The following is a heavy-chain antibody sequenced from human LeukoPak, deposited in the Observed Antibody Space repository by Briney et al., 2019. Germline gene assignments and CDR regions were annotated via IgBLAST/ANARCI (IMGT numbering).Heavy chain of an antibody. CDR2: INPNSGGT. V-gene: IGHV1-2*02. CDR1: GYTFTGYY. D-gene: IGHD3-10*01. J-gene: IGHJ5*01. CDR3: ASQNYGESWFDS. Sequence: ASVKVSCKASGYTFTGYYIHWVRQAPGQGLGGVGWINPNSGGTNYAQKFQGRVTMTRDTSISTAYMELSRVRSDDAAVYYCASQNYGESWFDSWGQGTLVSVSS.